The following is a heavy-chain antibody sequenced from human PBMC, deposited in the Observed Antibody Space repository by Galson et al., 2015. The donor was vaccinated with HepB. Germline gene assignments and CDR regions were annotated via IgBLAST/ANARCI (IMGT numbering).Heavy chain of an antibody. CDR3: AKTPLIAASPYYLHY. D-gene: IGHD2-21*01. CDR2: ISWDSGRI. J-gene: IGHJ4*01. CDR1: GFRFDDYA. Sequence: SLRLSCAASGFRFDDYAMHWVRQSPGKGLEWVSGISWDSGRIDYVDSVKGRFTISRDNAKNSLFLQMNSLRAEDTALYYCAKTPLIAASPYYLHYWGHGTPVTVSS. V-gene: IGHV3-9*01.